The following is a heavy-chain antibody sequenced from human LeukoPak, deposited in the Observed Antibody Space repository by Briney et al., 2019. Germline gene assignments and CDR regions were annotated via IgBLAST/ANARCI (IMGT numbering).Heavy chain of an antibody. J-gene: IGHJ4*02. CDR2: ISGSGGST. D-gene: IGHD4-11*01. V-gene: IGHV3-23*01. Sequence: PGGSLRLSRAASGFTFSSYVMTWVRQAPGAGLEWVLGISGSGGSTYYADSVKGRFTISRDNSKDTLYLQMTSLRAEDTAVYYCAKVQDNYRYFDYWGQGTLVTVSS. CDR1: GFTFSSYV. CDR3: AKVQDNYRYFDY.